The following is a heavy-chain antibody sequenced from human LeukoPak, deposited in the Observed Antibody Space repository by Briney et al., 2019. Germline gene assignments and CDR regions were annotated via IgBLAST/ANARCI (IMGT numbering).Heavy chain of an antibody. CDR2: INSGSRTI. D-gene: IGHD3-22*01. CDR3: ARGLHSRLYDSSGYYPY. J-gene: IGHJ4*02. CDR1: GFTFSSYS. Sequence: PGGSLRLSCAASGFTFSSYSMNWVRQAPGKGLEWVSYINSGSRTIYYADSVKGRFTVSRDNAKNSLYLQMKSLRAEDTAIYYCARGLHSRLYDSSGYYPYWGQGTLVTVSS. V-gene: IGHV3-48*01.